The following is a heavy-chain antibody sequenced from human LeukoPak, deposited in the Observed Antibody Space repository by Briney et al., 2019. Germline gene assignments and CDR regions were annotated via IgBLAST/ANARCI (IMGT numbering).Heavy chain of an antibody. J-gene: IGHJ6*02. CDR1: GFTFSAFW. V-gene: IGHV3-30*18. D-gene: IGHD5-12*01. Sequence: GGSLRLSCAASGFTFSAFWMSWVRQAPGKGLEWVAVISYDGSNKYYADSVKGRFTISRDNSKNTLYLQMNSLRAEDTAVYYCAKVPKNSGYGGYYGMDVWGQGTTVTVSS. CDR3: AKVPKNSGYGGYYGMDV. CDR2: ISYDGSNK.